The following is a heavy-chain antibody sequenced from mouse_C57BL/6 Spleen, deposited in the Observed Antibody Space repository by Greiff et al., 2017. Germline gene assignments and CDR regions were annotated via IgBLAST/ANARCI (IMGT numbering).Heavy chain of an antibody. Sequence: ESGPGLVKPSQSLSLTCSVTGYSITSGYYWNWIRQFPGNKLEWLGYISYDGSNNYNPSLKNRISIPRDTSKNQFFLKLNSVTTEDTATYYCAITTVVATDAMDYWGQGTSVTVSS. D-gene: IGHD1-1*01. V-gene: IGHV3-6*01. J-gene: IGHJ4*01. CDR2: ISYDGSN. CDR3: AITTVVATDAMDY. CDR1: GYSITSGYY.